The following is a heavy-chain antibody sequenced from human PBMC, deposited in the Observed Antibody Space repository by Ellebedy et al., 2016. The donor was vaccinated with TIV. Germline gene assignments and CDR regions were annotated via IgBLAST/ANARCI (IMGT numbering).Heavy chain of an antibody. CDR1: GGTFSSYA. J-gene: IGHJ4*02. CDR3: AREVKYYDFWSGYSRRFDY. CDR2: IIPIFGTA. V-gene: IGHV1-69*06. Sequence: SVKVSCXASGGTFSSYAISWVRQAPGQGLEWMGGIIPIFGTANYAQKFQGRVTITADKSTSTAYMELSSLRSEDTAVYYCAREVKYYDFWSGYSRRFDYWGQGTLVTVSS. D-gene: IGHD3-3*01.